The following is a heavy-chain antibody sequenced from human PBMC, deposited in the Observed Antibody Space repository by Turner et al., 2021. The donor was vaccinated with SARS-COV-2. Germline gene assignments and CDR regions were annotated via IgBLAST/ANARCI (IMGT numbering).Heavy chain of an antibody. V-gene: IGHV4-39*01. D-gene: IGHD5-18*01. CDR1: GGSISSSSYY. Sequence: QLQPQESGPGMVKHSETLSLTCTVSGGSISSSSYYWGWIRQPPGKGLELIGNIYYSVSAYYNPSLKSRVTISVDPSKNQFSLKLTSVTAADTAVYYCARLMDTAMDYYGTDVWGQGTTVTVSS. J-gene: IGHJ6*02. CDR2: IYYSVSA. CDR3: ARLMDTAMDYYGTDV.